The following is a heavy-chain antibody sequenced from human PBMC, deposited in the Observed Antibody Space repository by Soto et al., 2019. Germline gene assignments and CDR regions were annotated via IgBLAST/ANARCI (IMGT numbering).Heavy chain of an antibody. CDR2: ISYDGSNK. CDR1: GFTFSSYA. Sequence: QVQLVESGGGVVQPGRSLRLSCAASGFTFSSYAMHWVRQAPGKGLEWVAVISYDGSNKYYADSVKGRFTISRDNSKNTLYLQMNSLRAEDTAVYYCAREWQQLVPGGDYWGQGTLVTVSS. J-gene: IGHJ4*02. V-gene: IGHV3-30-3*01. D-gene: IGHD6-13*01. CDR3: AREWQQLVPGGDY.